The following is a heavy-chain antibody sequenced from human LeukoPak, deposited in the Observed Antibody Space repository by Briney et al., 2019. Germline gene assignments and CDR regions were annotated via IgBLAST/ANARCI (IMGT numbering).Heavy chain of an antibody. Sequence: ASVRVSCKASGYTFTDYYVHWVRQAPGQGLEWMGCITPNSDGTEYAQKFQGRVTVTRDTSISTAYMELSRLRSDDTAVYYCASGDYSGTKPDPIDMWGQGTLVTVSS. V-gene: IGHV1-2*02. CDR1: GYTFTDYY. D-gene: IGHD3-10*01. CDR3: ASGDYSGTKPDPIDM. CDR2: ITPNSDGT. J-gene: IGHJ3*02.